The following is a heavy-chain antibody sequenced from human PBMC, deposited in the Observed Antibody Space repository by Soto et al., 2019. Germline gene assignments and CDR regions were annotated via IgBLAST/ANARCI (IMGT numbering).Heavy chain of an antibody. CDR1: GFTFSRVS. V-gene: IGHV3-30-3*01. D-gene: IGHD5-18*01. J-gene: IGHJ4*02. CDR3: ARDQNGYGTF. CDR2: ISYDGSNK. Sequence: GGSLRLSCEASGFTFSRVSMNWVRQVPGKGLEWVAVISYDGSNKYYADSVKGRFTISRDNSKNTLYLQMNSLRAEDTAVYYCARDQNGYGTFWGQGTLVTAPQ.